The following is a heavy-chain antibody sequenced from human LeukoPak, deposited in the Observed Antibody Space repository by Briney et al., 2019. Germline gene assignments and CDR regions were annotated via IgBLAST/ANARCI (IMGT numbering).Heavy chain of an antibody. V-gene: IGHV1-2*02. D-gene: IGHD6-19*01. CDR2: INPNSGGT. J-gene: IGHJ4*02. CDR1: GYTLTGYY. CDR3: ARDSSSGRYDSDY. Sequence: ASVKVSCKASGYTLTGYYMHWVRQAPGQGLEWMGWINPNSGGTNYAQKFQGRVTMTRDTSISTAYMELSRLRSDDTAVYYCARDSSSGRYDSDYWGQGTLVTVSS.